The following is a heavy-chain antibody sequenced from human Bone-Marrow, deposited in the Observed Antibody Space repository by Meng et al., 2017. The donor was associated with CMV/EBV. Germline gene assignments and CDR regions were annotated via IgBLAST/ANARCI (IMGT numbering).Heavy chain of an antibody. J-gene: IGHJ4*02. Sequence: LRLSCEPSGFTFNRACMAWVRQAPGEGLEWVGRIRSKTGGEPKDYAAPVKLRFTISRDDSKNTVYLQMNSLKTEDTAMYYCTTGGADWGQGTLVTVSS. CDR3: TTGGAD. V-gene: IGHV3-15*01. D-gene: IGHD3-10*01. CDR1: GFTFNRAC. CDR2: IRSKTGGEPK.